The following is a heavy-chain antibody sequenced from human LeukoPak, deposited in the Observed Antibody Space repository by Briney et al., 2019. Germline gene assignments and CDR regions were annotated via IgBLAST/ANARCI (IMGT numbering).Heavy chain of an antibody. J-gene: IGHJ4*02. Sequence: GASVKVSCKASGYTFTGYYMHWVRQAPGQGLEWMGWINPNSGGTNYAQKFQGRVTMTRDTSISTAYMELSRLRSDDTAVYYCAREGSYDILTGYSASPYFDYWGQGTLVTVSS. V-gene: IGHV1-2*02. CDR1: GYTFTGYY. CDR2: INPNSGGT. CDR3: AREGSYDILTGYSASPYFDY. D-gene: IGHD3-9*01.